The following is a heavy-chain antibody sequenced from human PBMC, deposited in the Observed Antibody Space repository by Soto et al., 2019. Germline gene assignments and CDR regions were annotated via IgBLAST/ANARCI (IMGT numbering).Heavy chain of an antibody. D-gene: IGHD4-17*01. CDR3: TRHLHDDYGEFDY. CDR2: IRSKANSYAT. J-gene: IGHJ4*02. Sequence: EVQLVESGGGLVQPGGSLKLSCAASGFTFSGSAMHWVRQASGKGLGWVGRIRSKANSYATAYAASVKGRFTISRDDSKNTAYLQMNSLKTEDTAVYYCTRHLHDDYGEFDYWGQGTLVTVSS. V-gene: IGHV3-73*01. CDR1: GFTFSGSA.